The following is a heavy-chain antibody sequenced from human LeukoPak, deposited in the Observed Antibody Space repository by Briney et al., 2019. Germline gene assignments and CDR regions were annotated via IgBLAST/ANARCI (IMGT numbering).Heavy chain of an antibody. CDR2: ISFSGIT. J-gene: IGHJ4*02. D-gene: IGHD5-24*01. V-gene: IGHV4-59*01. CDR1: GVSIRSYD. Sequence: PSETLSLTCTVAGVSIRSYDCSWIRQPPGKGLEWIGYISFSGITNYNPSLKSRLTISVDTSKNQFSLKLGSVTAADTAVYYCASYRDGYNFDYWGQGTLVTISS. CDR3: ASYRDGYNFDY.